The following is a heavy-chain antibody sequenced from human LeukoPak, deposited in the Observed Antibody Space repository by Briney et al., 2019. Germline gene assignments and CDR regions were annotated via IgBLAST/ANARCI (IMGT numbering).Heavy chain of an antibody. CDR1: GGSISSSSYY. CDR2: IYYSGST. D-gene: IGHD3-10*01. Sequence: SETLSLTCTVSGGSISSSSYYWGWIRQPPGKGLEWIGSIYYSGSTYYNPSLKSRVTISVDTSKNQFSLKLSSVTAADTAVYYCARLLWGYGSGSYFIPWGQGTLVTVSS. V-gene: IGHV4-39*07. CDR3: ARLLWGYGSGSYFIP. J-gene: IGHJ5*02.